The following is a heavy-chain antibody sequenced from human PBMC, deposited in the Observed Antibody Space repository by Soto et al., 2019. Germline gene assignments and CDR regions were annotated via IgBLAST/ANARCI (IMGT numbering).Heavy chain of an antibody. Sequence: QVQLQESGPGLVKPSQTLSLTCTVSGGSISSGGYYWSRIRQHPGKGLEWIWYIYFSGSTYYHPSLKSRVTISVDTSKNQFSLKLSSVTAADTAVYYCARSPHIQLWSYPSDYWGQGTLVTVSS. CDR3: ARSPHIQLWSYPSDY. J-gene: IGHJ4*02. CDR2: IYFSGST. D-gene: IGHD5-18*01. CDR1: GGSISSGGYY. V-gene: IGHV4-31*03.